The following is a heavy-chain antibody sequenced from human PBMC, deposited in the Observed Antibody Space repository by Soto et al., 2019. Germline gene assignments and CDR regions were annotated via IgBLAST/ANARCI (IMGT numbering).Heavy chain of an antibody. J-gene: IGHJ4*02. D-gene: IGHD3-10*01. V-gene: IGHV3-48*03. CDR1: GFTFSSYE. Sequence: GGSLRLSCAASGFTFSSYEMNWVRQGQGKGLERVSYISRSGSTIYYADSVKGQFTISSDNAKNSLYLQINSLRDYDTAVYYCACTVGSVFDYWGQGTLVTVSS. CDR3: ACTVGSVFDY. CDR2: ISRSGSTI.